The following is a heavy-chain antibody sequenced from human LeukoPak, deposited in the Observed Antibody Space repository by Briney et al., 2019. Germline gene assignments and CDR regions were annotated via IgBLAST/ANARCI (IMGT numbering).Heavy chain of an antibody. D-gene: IGHD1-1*01. J-gene: IGHJ4*02. V-gene: IGHV3-23*01. Sequence: GGSLRLSCAASGFTFNKYATTWVRQAPGKGLVWVAVISASGDNTDYADSVKGRFTISRDNSKNTLSLQMNSLRVEDTAVYYCAKVVGTGTTPTDYWGQGTLVTVSS. CDR1: GFTFNKYA. CDR3: AKVVGTGTTPTDY. CDR2: ISASGDNT.